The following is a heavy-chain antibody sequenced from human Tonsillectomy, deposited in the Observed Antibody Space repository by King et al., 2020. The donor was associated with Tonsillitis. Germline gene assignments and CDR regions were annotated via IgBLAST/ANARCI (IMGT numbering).Heavy chain of an antibody. V-gene: IGHV5-51*01. CDR3: ARYDSTGAGAFDI. D-gene: IGHD3-22*01. CDR1: GYSFTRYW. CDR2: IYPGDSET. J-gene: IGHJ3*02. Sequence: VQLVESGAEVKKPGESLKISCKGSGYSFTRYWIVWVRQMPGKGLEWMGIIYPGDSETRYSPSFQGQVTISADKSISTAFLQWSRRKASDSAIYYCARYDSTGAGAFDIWGQGTMVTVSS.